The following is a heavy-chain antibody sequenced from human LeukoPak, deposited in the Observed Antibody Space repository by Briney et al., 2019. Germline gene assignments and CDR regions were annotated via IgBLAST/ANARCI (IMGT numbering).Heavy chain of an antibody. Sequence: PSETLSLTCAVYGGSFSGYYWSWIRQPPGKGLEWIGQINHSGSTNYNPSLKSRVTISVDTSKYQFSLKLSSVTAADTAVYYCARVMYYEFWSGYFSGAFDIWGQGTMVTVSS. D-gene: IGHD3-3*01. CDR1: GGSFSGYY. V-gene: IGHV4-34*01. CDR3: ARVMYYEFWSGYFSGAFDI. J-gene: IGHJ3*02. CDR2: INHSGST.